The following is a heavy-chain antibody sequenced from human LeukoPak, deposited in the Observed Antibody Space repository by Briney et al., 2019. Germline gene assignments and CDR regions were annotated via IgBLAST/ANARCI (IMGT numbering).Heavy chain of an antibody. CDR1: GGSIGSHY. D-gene: IGHD4-11*01. CDR2: IYYSGST. V-gene: IGHV4-59*11. J-gene: IGHJ4*02. Sequence: SETLSLTCTVSGGSIGSHYWSWIRQPPGKGLEWIGYIYYSGSTNYNPSLKSRVTISVDTSKNQFSLKLSSVTAADTAVYYCARDIMTTLDYWGQGTLVTVSS. CDR3: ARDIMTTLDY.